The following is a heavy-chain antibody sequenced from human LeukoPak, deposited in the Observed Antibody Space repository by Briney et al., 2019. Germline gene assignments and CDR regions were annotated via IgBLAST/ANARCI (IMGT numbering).Heavy chain of an antibody. Sequence: PSETLSLTCAVYGGSFSGYYWSWIRQPPGKGLEWIGEINHSGSTNYNPSLKSRVTISVDTSKNQFSLKLSSVTAADTAVCYCARGDCSSPSCYLSDWFDPWGQGTLVTVSS. J-gene: IGHJ5*02. CDR2: INHSGST. V-gene: IGHV4-34*01. CDR3: ARGDCSSPSCYLSDWFDP. D-gene: IGHD2-2*01. CDR1: GGSFSGYY.